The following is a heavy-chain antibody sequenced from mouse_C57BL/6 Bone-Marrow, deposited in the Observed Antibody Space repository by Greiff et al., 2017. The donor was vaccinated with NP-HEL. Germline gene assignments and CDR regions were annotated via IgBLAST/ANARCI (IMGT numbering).Heavy chain of an antibody. Sequence: EVQLQQSGTVLARPGASVKMSCKTSGYTFTSYWMHWVKQRPGQGLEWIGAIYPGNSDTSYNQKFKGKAKLTAVTSASTAYMELSSLTNEDSAVYYCTSVYYYGKGVDYWGQGTTLTVSS. J-gene: IGHJ2*01. CDR1: GYTFTSYW. D-gene: IGHD1-1*01. V-gene: IGHV1-5*01. CDR3: TSVYYYGKGVDY. CDR2: IYPGNSDT.